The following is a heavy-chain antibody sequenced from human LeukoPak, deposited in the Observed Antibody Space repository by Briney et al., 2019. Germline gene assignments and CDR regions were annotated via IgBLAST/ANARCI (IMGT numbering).Heavy chain of an antibody. CDR2: IYIGGST. CDR3: ARDRGTWNDDGFDY. Sequence: SETLSLTCTVSGGSISSYYWSWIRQPAGKGLEWIGRIYIGGSTNYNPSLKSRVTMSVDTSKNQFSLKLSSVTAADTAVYYCARDRGTWNDDGFDYWGQGTLVTVSS. D-gene: IGHD1-1*01. V-gene: IGHV4-4*07. J-gene: IGHJ4*02. CDR1: GGSISSYY.